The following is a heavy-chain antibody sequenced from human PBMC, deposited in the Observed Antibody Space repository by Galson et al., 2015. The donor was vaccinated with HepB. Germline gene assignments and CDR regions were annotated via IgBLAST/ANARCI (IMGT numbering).Heavy chain of an antibody. Sequence: SLRLSCAASGFTFSSYSMNWVRQAPGKGLEWVSSISSSSSYIYYADSVKGRFTISRDNAKNSLYLQMNSLRAEDTAVYYCAGPTRSTARPTPYWGQGTLVTVSS. J-gene: IGHJ4*02. V-gene: IGHV3-21*01. CDR1: GFTFSSYS. CDR3: AGPTRSTARPTPY. CDR2: ISSSSSYI. D-gene: IGHD2-8*02.